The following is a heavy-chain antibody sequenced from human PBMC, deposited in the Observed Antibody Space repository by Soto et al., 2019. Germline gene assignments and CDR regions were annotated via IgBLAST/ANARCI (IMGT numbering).Heavy chain of an antibody. D-gene: IGHD2-2*02. CDR1: GGSISSYY. V-gene: IGHV4-59*01. Sequence: QVQLQESGPGLVKPSETLSLTCTVSGGSISSYYWSWIRQTPGKGLELIGYIYETGSTNYNPSLECGVTISVDTSKNQFSLKLTSVTAADTAVYYCAREYTSWGQGTLVTLSS. J-gene: IGHJ5*02. CDR3: AREYTS. CDR2: IYETGST.